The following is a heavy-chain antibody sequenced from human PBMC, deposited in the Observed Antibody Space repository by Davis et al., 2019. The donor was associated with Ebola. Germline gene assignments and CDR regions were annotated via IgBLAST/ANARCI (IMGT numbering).Heavy chain of an antibody. CDR3: AMSP. CDR1: GFTFSSYS. D-gene: IGHD3-10*02. Sequence: GESLKISCAASGFTFSSYSMNWVRQAPGKGLEWVSVIYSGGSTYYADSVKGRFTISRDNSKKTLYLQMNSLRPEDTAVYYCAMSPGGQGTLVTVSS. J-gene: IGHJ4*02. CDR2: IYSGGST. V-gene: IGHV3-66*02.